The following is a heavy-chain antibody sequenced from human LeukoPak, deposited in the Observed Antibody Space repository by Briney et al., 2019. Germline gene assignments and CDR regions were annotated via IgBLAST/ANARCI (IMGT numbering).Heavy chain of an antibody. CDR2: INHSGST. CDR1: GGSFSGYY. D-gene: IGHD5-18*01. Sequence: SETLSLTCAVYGGSFSGYYWSWIRQPPGKGLEWIGEINHSGSTNYNPSLKSRVTISVDTSKNQFSLKLSSVTAAGTAVYYCAIGTAMYYYYYMDVWGKGTTVTISS. V-gene: IGHV4-34*01. J-gene: IGHJ6*03. CDR3: AIGTAMYYYYYMDV.